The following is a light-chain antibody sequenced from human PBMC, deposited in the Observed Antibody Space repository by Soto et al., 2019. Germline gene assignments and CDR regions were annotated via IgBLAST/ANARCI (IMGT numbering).Light chain of an antibody. CDR3: QQYYYLPET. J-gene: IGKJ1*01. CDR2: GAS. CDR1: QSVGSS. Sequence: DILVTQSPDTLSVSPGERATLSCRASQSVGSSLAWFQQKPGESPRLLIYGASTRATDVPARFSGSGSVTKFTLTISSLLSEDSAVYYCQQYYYLPETFGQGTKVDIK. V-gene: IGKV3-15*01.